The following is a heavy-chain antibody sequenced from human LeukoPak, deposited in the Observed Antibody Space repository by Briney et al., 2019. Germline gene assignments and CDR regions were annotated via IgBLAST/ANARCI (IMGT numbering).Heavy chain of an antibody. CDR1: GYSISSGHY. CDR2: IYHSDFT. V-gene: IGHV4-38-2*02. D-gene: IGHD2-21*01. J-gene: IGHJ4*02. CDR3: ARTPEHLGDY. Sequence: SETLSLTCTVSGYSISSGHYWGWIRQPPGKGLEWIASIYHSDFTYYNPSLKSRVTISVDTSKNQSSLKLSSVTAADTAVYYCARTPEHLGDYWGQGTLVTVSS.